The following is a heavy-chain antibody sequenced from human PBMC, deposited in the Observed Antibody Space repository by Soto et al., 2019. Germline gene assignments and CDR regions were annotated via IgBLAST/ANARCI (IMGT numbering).Heavy chain of an antibody. Sequence: EVQLVESGGGLVQPGRSLRLSCAASGFTFDVYAMHWVRQAPGKGLEWVSGISWNSGSIGYADSVKGRFTISRDNAKNSLYLQMNSLRAEDTALYYCAKDTGITGTGGWGYFDYWGQGTLVTVSS. D-gene: IGHD1-20*01. J-gene: IGHJ4*02. V-gene: IGHV3-9*01. CDR2: ISWNSGSI. CDR3: AKDTGITGTGGWGYFDY. CDR1: GFTFDVYA.